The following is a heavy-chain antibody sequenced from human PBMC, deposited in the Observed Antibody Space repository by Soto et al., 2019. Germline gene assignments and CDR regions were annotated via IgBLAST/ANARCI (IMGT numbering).Heavy chain of an antibody. CDR2: IYWDDDK. CDR3: AHRRGYYGSGSYSGMFWFDP. CDR1: GFSLSTSGVA. V-gene: IGHV2-5*02. D-gene: IGHD3-10*01. J-gene: IGHJ5*02. Sequence: GPTLVNPPQTPTLTCTFSGFSLSTSGVAVGWIRQPPGKALEWLALIYWDDDKRYSPSLKSRLTITKDTSKNQVVLTMTNMDPVDTATYYCAHRRGYYGSGSYSGMFWFDPWGQGTLVTVSS.